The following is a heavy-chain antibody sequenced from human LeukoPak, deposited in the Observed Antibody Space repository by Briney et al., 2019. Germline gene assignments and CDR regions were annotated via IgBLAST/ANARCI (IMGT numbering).Heavy chain of an antibody. CDR1: GITFTNYW. V-gene: IGHV3-74*01. CDR2: ITMDGTTT. D-gene: IGHD1-1*01. Sequence: GESLRLSCVASGITFTNYWMHWVRRAPGKGLEWVSHITMDGTTTTYADSVKGRFTISRDNPKNTVYLQMNNLRAEDTAVYYCAKTRGSNSPKPIDYWGQGTLVTVSS. CDR3: AKTRGSNSPKPIDY. J-gene: IGHJ4*02.